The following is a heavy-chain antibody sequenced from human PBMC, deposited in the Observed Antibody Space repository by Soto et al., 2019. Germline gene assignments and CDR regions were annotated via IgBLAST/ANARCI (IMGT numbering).Heavy chain of an antibody. CDR3: ARGGSLYWYFDL. D-gene: IGHD1-26*01. CDR1: GYTFTSYA. CDR2: INAGNGNT. Sequence: QVQLVQSGAEVKKPGASVKVSCKASGYTFTSYAMHWVRQAPGQRLEWMGWINAGNGNTKYSQKFQGRVTITRDTSASTAYMERSSLRSEDTAVYYCARGGSLYWYFDLWGRGPLVTVSS. V-gene: IGHV1-3*01. J-gene: IGHJ2*01.